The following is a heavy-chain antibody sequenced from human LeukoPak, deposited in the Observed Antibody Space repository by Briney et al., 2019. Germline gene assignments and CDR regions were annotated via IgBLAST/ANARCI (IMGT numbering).Heavy chain of an antibody. CDR3: ARGTLYSGWSYYFDS. V-gene: IGHV4-39*07. J-gene: IGHJ4*02. CDR2: VYYSGTT. Sequence: GSLRLSCAASGFTFSSYAMHWVRQAPGKGLEWIGSVYYSGTTKYNPSLKSRVTISVDTLKNKFSLKLISVTAADTAVYYCARGTLYSGWSYYFDSWGPGTLVPVSS. CDR1: GFTFSSYA. D-gene: IGHD6-19*01.